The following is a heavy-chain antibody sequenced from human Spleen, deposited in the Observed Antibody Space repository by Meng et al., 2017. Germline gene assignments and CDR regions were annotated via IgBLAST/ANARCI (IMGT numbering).Heavy chain of an antibody. D-gene: IGHD6-13*01. CDR3: AGDFTNPYSSSWYRHYYFDY. Sequence: GPTRVDPSGTLSLTRMCSGGSIRSSSFWCVWIRQPPGKGLEWTGIIYYSGSTYSNPSLKSRVTISVDTSKNHFSLKLSSVTAADTAVYYCAGDFTNPYSSSWYRHYYFDYWGQGTLVTVSS. CDR2: IYYSGST. CDR1: GGSIRSSSFW. V-gene: IGHV4-39*07. J-gene: IGHJ4*02.